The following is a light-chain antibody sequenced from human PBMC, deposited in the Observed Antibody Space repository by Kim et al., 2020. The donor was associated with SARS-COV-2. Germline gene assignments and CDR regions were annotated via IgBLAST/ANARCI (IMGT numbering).Light chain of an antibody. CDR1: QSVSSCY. J-gene: IGKJ2*01. CDR2: GAS. V-gene: IGKV3-20*01. Sequence: FSPGEGATVSCRASQSVSSCYLAWYEQKPGQAPRLLLYGASSRATGIPDRFSGSGSGTDFTLTISRLEPEDFAVYYCQQYGSSPNTFGQGTKLEI. CDR3: QQYGSSPNT.